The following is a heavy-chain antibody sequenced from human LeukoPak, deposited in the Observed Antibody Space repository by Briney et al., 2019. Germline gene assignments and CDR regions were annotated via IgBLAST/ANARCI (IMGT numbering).Heavy chain of an antibody. Sequence: GGSLRLSCAASGFTFDDYTMHWVRQAPGKGLEWVSLISWDGGSTYYADSVKGRFTISRDNSKNSLYQQMNSLRTEDTALYYCAKDMMGGYSYGVRRAFDIWGQGTMVTVSS. D-gene: IGHD5-18*01. CDR1: GFTFDDYT. V-gene: IGHV3-43*01. J-gene: IGHJ3*02. CDR3: AKDMMGGYSYGVRRAFDI. CDR2: ISWDGGST.